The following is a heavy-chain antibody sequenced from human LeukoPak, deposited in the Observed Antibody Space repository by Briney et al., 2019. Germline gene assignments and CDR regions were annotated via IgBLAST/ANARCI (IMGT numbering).Heavy chain of an antibody. D-gene: IGHD3-10*01. J-gene: IGHJ5*02. CDR3: GDRGGGYYNIGPA. CDR1: GFTFSSYA. Sequence: GGSLRLSCAASGFTFSSYAMSWVRQAPGKGLEWVSAISGSGGSTYYADSVKGRFTISRDNSKNTLYLQMNSLRAEDTAVYYWGDRGGGYYNIGPAWGQEPLAPVSS. V-gene: IGHV3-23*01. CDR2: ISGSGGST.